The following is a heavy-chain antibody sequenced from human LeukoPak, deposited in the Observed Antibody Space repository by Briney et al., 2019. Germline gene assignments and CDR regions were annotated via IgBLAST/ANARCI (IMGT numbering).Heavy chain of an antibody. CDR1: GFTSSTYT. CDR2: ISYSSSYI. CDR3: ARDLYCSSTSCTDAFDI. V-gene: IGHV3-21*01. J-gene: IGHJ3*02. D-gene: IGHD2-2*01. Sequence: GGSLRLSCAASGFTSSTYTMNWVRQAPGKGLEGVSAISYSSSYIYYADSVKGRFTISRDNAKKSLYLQMNSLRAEDTAVYYCARDLYCSSTSCTDAFDIWGQGTLVTASS.